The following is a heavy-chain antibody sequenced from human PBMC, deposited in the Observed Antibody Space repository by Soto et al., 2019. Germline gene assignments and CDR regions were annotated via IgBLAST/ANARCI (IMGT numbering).Heavy chain of an antibody. D-gene: IGHD1-26*01. J-gene: IGHJ4*02. CDR1: GFDFRIYA. CDR3: AKDLRPDGRYDFDY. Sequence: EVQLLESGGGLAQAGGSLRLSCAASGFDFRIYAMNWVRQAPGKGLEWVAVMIGDGTSWDYADSVRGRFTISRDNSKSTLYLHMNSLRAEDTAVYYCAKDLRPDGRYDFDYWGQGTLVTVSS. CDR2: MIGDGTSW. V-gene: IGHV3-23*01.